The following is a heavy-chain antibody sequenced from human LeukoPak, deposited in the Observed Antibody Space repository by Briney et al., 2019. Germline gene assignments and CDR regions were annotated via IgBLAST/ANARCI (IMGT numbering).Heavy chain of an antibody. V-gene: IGHV1-18*01. J-gene: IGHJ3*02. Sequence: ASVKLSCKASGYTFTSHDISWVRQPPGHGLELVGWISGYNGNTDSAQKLQGRVTMTTDTSTSTAYMELRSLRSDDTAVYYCARDPGGGMSAFDIWGQGTMVTVSS. CDR3: ARDPGGGMSAFDI. CDR1: GYTFTSHD. D-gene: IGHD1-26*01. CDR2: ISGYNGNT.